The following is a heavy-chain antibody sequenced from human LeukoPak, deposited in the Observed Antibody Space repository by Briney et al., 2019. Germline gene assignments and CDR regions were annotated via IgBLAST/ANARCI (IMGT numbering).Heavy chain of an antibody. CDR1: GYTFTGYY. D-gene: IGHD6-19*01. Sequence: ASVKVSCKASGYTFTGYYMHWVRQAPGQGLEWMGWINPNSGGTNYAQEFQGRVTMTRDTSISTAYMELSRLRSDDTAVYYCARGGDHSGWYSYYYYYYYMDVWGKGTTVTVSS. CDR3: ARGGDHSGWYSYYYYYYYMDV. V-gene: IGHV1-2*02. J-gene: IGHJ6*03. CDR2: INPNSGGT.